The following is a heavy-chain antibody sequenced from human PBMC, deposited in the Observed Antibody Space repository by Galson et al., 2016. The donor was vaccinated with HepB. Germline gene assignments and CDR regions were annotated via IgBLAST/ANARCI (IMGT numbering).Heavy chain of an antibody. Sequence: ETLSLTCAVYGGSLSDYYWIWIRQTPEKGLECIGEIDQSGFTPYKSSFKSRLTLSVDTSQKQVYLKMSSVTAADTAMYFCTLLRGPHLVRGVTRDSWFDPWGQGTLVTVSS. D-gene: IGHD3-10*01. CDR1: GGSLSDYY. CDR2: IDQSGFT. V-gene: IGHV4-34*10. CDR3: TLLRGPHLVRGVTRDSWFDP. J-gene: IGHJ5*02.